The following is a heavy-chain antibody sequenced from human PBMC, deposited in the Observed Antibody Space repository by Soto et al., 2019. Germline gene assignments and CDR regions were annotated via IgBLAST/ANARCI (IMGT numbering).Heavy chain of an antibody. D-gene: IGHD2-2*01. CDR2: ISAYNGNT. Sequence: ASVKVSCKASGYTFTSYGISWVRQAPGQGLEWMGWISAYNGNTNYAQKLQGRVTMTTDTSTSTAYMELRSLRSDDTAVYYCATEAAYCSRTSRPFHWGQGTLVTVSS. J-gene: IGHJ4*02. CDR1: GYTFTSYG. CDR3: ATEAAYCSRTSRPFH. V-gene: IGHV1-18*01.